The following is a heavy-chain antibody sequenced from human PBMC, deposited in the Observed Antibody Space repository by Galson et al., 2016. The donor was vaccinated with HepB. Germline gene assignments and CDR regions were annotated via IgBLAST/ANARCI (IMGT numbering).Heavy chain of an antibody. D-gene: IGHD2-21*01. CDR1: GFSLSTHGVG. V-gene: IGHV2-5*02. J-gene: IGHJ4*02. Sequence: PALVKPPQTLTLTCTFSGFSLSTHGVGVAWMRQPPGKALEWLATISWDDDRRYSTSLKSRLTITKDTPKNQVVLTMTNMAPLDTSTYYCTHKGWGGGVYFDLWGQGTLVTVSS. CDR3: THKGWGGGVYFDL. CDR2: ISWDDDR.